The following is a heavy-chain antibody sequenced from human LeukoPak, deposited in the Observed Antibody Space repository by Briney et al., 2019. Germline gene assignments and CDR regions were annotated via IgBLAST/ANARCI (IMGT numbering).Heavy chain of an antibody. V-gene: IGHV1-3*01. J-gene: IGHJ4*02. CDR3: ARAPWFGELFFDY. CDR2: INACNGNT. Sequence: ASVKVSCKASGYTFTSYAMHWVRQAPGQRLEWMGWINACNGNTKYSQKFQGRVTITRDTSASTAYMELSSLRSEDTAVYYCARAPWFGELFFDYWGQGTLVTVSS. CDR1: GYTFTSYA. D-gene: IGHD3-10*01.